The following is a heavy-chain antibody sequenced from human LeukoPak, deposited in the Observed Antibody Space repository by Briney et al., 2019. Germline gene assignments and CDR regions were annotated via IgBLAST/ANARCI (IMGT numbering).Heavy chain of an antibody. V-gene: IGHV3-23*01. D-gene: IGHD2-15*01. CDR1: GFTFSSYG. Sequence: SGGPLRLSCAASGFTFSSYGMRWVRQAPGKGVECVSAISGRGGSTYYSDSVKGRFTISRDNSKNSLYLQMNSLRAEDTAVYYCASGGYCSGGSCYSYYYYYYMDVWGKGTTVTVSS. CDR2: ISGRGGST. CDR3: ASGGYCSGGSCYSYYYYYYMDV. J-gene: IGHJ6*03.